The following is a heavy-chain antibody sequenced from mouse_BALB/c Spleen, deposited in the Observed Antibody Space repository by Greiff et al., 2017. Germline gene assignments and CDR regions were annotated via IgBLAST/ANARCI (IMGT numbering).Heavy chain of an antibody. V-gene: IGHV2-6-7*01. J-gene: IGHJ4*01. D-gene: IGHD1-1*01. CDR3: ARDYYYGSSRVYYAMDY. CDR2: IWGDGST. Sequence: VKLVESGPGLVAPSQSLSITCTVSGFSLTGYGVNWVRQPPGKGLEWLGMIWGDGSTDYNSALKSRLSISKDNSKSQVFLKMNSLQTDDTARYYCARDYYYGSSRVYYAMDYWGQGTSVTVSS. CDR1: GFSLTGYG.